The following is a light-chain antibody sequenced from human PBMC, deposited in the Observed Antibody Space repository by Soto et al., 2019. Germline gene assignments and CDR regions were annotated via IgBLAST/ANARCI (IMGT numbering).Light chain of an antibody. V-gene: IGKV3-11*01. CDR1: QSVSSR. Sequence: EIVLTQSPATLSLSPGERATLSCRASQSVSSRLACYQQKPGQAPRLLIYDASNRATGIPARFSGSGSGTDFTLTISSLEPEDFAVYYCQQRSNWPPITFGQGTRLEIK. CDR3: QQRSNWPPIT. J-gene: IGKJ5*01. CDR2: DAS.